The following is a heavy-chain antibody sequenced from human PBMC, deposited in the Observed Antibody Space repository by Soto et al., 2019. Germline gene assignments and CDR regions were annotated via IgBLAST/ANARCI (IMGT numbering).Heavy chain of an antibody. Sequence: QVQLQESGPGLVKPSQTLSLTCTVSGGSISRGGFYWSWIRQHPGKGLEWIGYIYYRGGTYYNPSLKSRVTISVDTSENQFSLRLSSVTAADTAGYYCARKDSGYADYMDVWGKGTTVTVSS. CDR3: ARKDSGYADYMDV. V-gene: IGHV4-31*03. CDR1: GGSISRGGFY. J-gene: IGHJ6*03. CDR2: IYYRGGT. D-gene: IGHD5-12*01.